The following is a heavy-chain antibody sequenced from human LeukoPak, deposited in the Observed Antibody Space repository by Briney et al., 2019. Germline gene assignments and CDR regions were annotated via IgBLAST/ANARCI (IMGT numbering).Heavy chain of an antibody. CDR2: ITARGGST. V-gene: IGHV3-23*01. Sequence: GGSLRLSCAASGFAFSNSAMSWVRQAPGKGLDWVSTITARGGSTYHADSVQGRLTVSRDNSKDTLYLQMNSLRAEDTAVYYCAKEHGWPYYFDYWGQGALVTVSS. J-gene: IGHJ4*02. CDR1: GFAFSNSA. D-gene: IGHD6-19*01. CDR3: AKEHGWPYYFDY.